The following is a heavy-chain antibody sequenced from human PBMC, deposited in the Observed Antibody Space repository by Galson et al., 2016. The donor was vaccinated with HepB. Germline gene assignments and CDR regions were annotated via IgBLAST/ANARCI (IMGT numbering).Heavy chain of an antibody. D-gene: IGHD6-19*01. CDR1: GFTFSSYG. CDR3: ARARYSSAAHPGYYFDY. CDR2: IGGHTSST. J-gene: IGHJ4*02. V-gene: IGHV3-48*01. Sequence: SLRLSCAASGFTFSSYGMNWVRQAPGRGLEWIAYIGGHTSSTFYADSVKGRFTISRDNAKNSLSLHMIGLRAEDTAVYYCARARYSSAAHPGYYFDYWGQGTLVPVSS.